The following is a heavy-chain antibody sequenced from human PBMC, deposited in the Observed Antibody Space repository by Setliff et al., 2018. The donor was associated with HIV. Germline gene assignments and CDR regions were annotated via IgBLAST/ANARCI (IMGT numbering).Heavy chain of an antibody. CDR1: GFTFSSHW. CDR2: INTDGSST. Sequence: GSLRLSCAASGFTFSSHWMHWVRQAPGKGLVWVSRINTDGSSTSYADSVKGRFTISRDNAKNTLYLQMNSLRAEDTAIYYCAGDLIWGASDYWGEGTLVTVSS. J-gene: IGHJ4*02. V-gene: IGHV3-74*01. D-gene: IGHD7-27*01. CDR3: AGDLIWGASDY.